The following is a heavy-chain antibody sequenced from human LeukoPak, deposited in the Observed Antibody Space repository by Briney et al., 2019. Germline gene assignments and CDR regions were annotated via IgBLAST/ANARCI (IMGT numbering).Heavy chain of an antibody. CDR2: ISGSGGRT. D-gene: IGHD2-2*01. V-gene: IGHV3-23*01. CDR1: GFTFSSYA. Sequence: GGSLRLSCAASGFTFSSYAMNWVRQAPGKGLEWVSGISGSGGRTNYADSVKGRFTISRDNSKNTLYLQMNSLRAEDTAVYYGARADTRDCSSTSCHYYYMDVWGKGTTVTVSS. CDR3: ARADTRDCSSTSCHYYYMDV. J-gene: IGHJ6*03.